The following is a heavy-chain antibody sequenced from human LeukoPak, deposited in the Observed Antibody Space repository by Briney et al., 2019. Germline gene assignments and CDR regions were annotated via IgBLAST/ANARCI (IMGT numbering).Heavy chain of an antibody. CDR2: ISNDGSRK. Sequence: GGSLRLSCAPSGFTFSRHGMHWVRQAPGKGLEWVAIISNDGSRKYYTHSVEGRFTISRDNSKNTLYLQMDSLRAEDTAVYYCARDRAWNYFDYWGQGTLVTVSS. CDR1: GFTFSRHG. J-gene: IGHJ4*02. V-gene: IGHV3-30*03. CDR3: ARDRAWNYFDY. D-gene: IGHD3-3*01.